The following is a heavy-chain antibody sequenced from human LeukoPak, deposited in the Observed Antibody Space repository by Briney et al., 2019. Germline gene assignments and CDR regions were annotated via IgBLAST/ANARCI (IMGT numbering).Heavy chain of an antibody. CDR1: GGSFSGYY. J-gene: IGHJ5*02. CDR2: INHSGST. CDR3: ARAHVLRYFDWLSPEGHWFDP. Sequence: SETLSLTCAVYGGSFSGYYWSWIRQPQGKGLEWIGEINHSGSTNYNPSLKSRVTISVDTSKNQFSLKLSSVTAADTAVYYCARAHVLRYFDWLSPEGHWFDPWGQGTLVTVSS. D-gene: IGHD3-9*01. V-gene: IGHV4-34*01.